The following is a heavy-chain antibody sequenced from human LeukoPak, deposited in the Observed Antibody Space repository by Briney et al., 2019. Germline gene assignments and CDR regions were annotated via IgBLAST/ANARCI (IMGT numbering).Heavy chain of an antibody. V-gene: IGHV3-11*06. CDR3: AREEEYSGYDSGCFDY. CDR2: ISSSSSYI. D-gene: IGHD5-12*01. CDR1: GFTFSDFY. Sequence: GGSLRLSCAASGFTFSDFYMSWIRQAPGKGLEWVSSISSSSSYIYYADSVKGRFTISRDNAKNSLYLQMNSLRAEDTAVYYCAREEEYSGYDSGCFDYWGQGTLVTVSS. J-gene: IGHJ4*02.